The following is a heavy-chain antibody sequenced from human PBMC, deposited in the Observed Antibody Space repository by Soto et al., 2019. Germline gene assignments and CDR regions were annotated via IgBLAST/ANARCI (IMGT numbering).Heavy chain of an antibody. CDR3: ARSAYGDYEGHDAFDI. J-gene: IGHJ3*02. D-gene: IGHD4-17*01. V-gene: IGHV3-33*01. CDR2: IWNDGSYK. Sequence: QVQLVESGGGVVQPGKSLRLSCEASGFTLISHGMHWVRQAPGKGLEWVAVIWNDGSYKYYPDSVKGRFTISRDDSKNTLYLQMDSLRVEDTAFYSCARSAYGDYEGHDAFDIWGQGTMVTVSS. CDR1: GFTLISHG.